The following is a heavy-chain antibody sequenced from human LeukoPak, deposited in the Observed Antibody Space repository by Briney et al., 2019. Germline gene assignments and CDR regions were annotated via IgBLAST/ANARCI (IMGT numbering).Heavy chain of an antibody. D-gene: IGHD6-13*01. J-gene: IGHJ4*02. V-gene: IGHV3-20*01. CDR3: ARAIYSSSWLVDY. CDR2: INWNGGST. CDR1: GFTFDDYG. Sequence: GGSLRLSCAASGFTFDDYGMSWVRQAPGKGLEWVSGINWNGGSTGYADSVKGRFTISRDNAKNPLYLQMNSLRAEDTALYHCARAIYSSSWLVDYWGQGTLVTVSS.